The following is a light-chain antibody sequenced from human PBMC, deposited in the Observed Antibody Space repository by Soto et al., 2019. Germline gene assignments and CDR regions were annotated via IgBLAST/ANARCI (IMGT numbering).Light chain of an antibody. Sequence: QSALTQPASVSGSPGQSITISCTGTSSDVGSYNLVSWYQQHPGKAPKLMISEVTKRPSGVSNRFSGSKSGNTASLTISGLQAEDETDYYCCSYAGTSTYYVFGTGTKVTV. V-gene: IGLV2-23*02. CDR3: CSYAGTSTYYV. CDR1: SSDVGSYNL. J-gene: IGLJ1*01. CDR2: EVT.